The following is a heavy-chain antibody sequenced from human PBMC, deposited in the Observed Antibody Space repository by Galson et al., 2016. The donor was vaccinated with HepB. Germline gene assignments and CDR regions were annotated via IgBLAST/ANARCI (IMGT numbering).Heavy chain of an antibody. CDR2: ISTDGRPA. CDR1: GFTFSSYW. V-gene: IGHV3-74*01. D-gene: IGHD5-18*01. CDR3: GAFRGDSSGYGEY. J-gene: IGHJ4*02. Sequence: SLRLSCAASGFTFSSYWMHWVRQAPGKGLVWVSRISTDGRPANQADSVKGRFTISRENPRTTVYLQMNSLTAEDTAVYYCGAFRGDSSGYGEYWSQGTLVTVAS.